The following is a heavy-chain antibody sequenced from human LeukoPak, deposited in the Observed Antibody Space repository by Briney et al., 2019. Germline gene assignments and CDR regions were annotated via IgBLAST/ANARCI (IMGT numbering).Heavy chain of an antibody. CDR1: GFTFSDYS. CDR2: ISSTTNTI. CDR3: ARDPNDY. V-gene: IGHV3-48*02. J-gene: IGHJ4*02. Sequence: GRSLRLSCAASGFTFSDYSMNWVRRAPGKGLEWVAFISSTTNTIYYADSVKGRFTISKDNAKNSLYLQMNSLRDEDTAVYYCARDPNDYWGQGTLVTVSS.